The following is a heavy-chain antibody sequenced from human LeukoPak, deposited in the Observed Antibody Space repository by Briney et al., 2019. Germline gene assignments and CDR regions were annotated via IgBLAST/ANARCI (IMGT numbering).Heavy chain of an antibody. CDR1: GYPFTNYA. CDR2: INTNTGNP. J-gene: IGHJ3*02. CDR3: ARVVHPYDYESSGLTYDAFDI. D-gene: IGHD3-22*01. Sequence: ASVKVSCKASGYPFTNYAMNWVRQAPGQGLEWLGWINTNTGNPTYAQGFTGRFVFSLDTSVNTAYLQISSLKAEDTAVYYCARVVHPYDYESSGLTYDAFDIWGQGTMVTVSS. V-gene: IGHV7-4-1*02.